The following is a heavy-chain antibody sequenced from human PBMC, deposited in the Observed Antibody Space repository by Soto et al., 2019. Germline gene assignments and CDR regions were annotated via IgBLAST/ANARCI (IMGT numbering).Heavy chain of an antibody. Sequence: SETLSLTCTVSGGSIISGYWSWIRQPPGKGLEWIGYISYSGNTNYNPSLESRVTMSVDTPKNQFSLRLSSVTTADTAVYYCAGLRGYAGSPIDYWGQGTLVTVSS. D-gene: IGHD2-15*01. J-gene: IGHJ4*02. CDR1: GGSIISGY. CDR3: AGLRGYAGSPIDY. CDR2: ISYSGNT. V-gene: IGHV4-59*01.